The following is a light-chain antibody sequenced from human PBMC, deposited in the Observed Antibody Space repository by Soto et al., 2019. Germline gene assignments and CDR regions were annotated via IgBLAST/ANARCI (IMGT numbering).Light chain of an antibody. CDR3: QQLYSSPFS. Sequence: DIQLTQSPSFLSASVGDRVTITCRASQGISTYLAWYQQSPGKAPTLLIYAASTLQSGVPSRFSGSGSGTEFTLTISSLQPEDFATYFCQQLYSSPFSFGGGTKVEIK. J-gene: IGKJ4*01. CDR1: QGISTY. V-gene: IGKV1-9*01. CDR2: AAS.